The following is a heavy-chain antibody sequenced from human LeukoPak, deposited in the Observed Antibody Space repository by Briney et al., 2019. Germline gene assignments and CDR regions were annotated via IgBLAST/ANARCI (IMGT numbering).Heavy chain of an antibody. CDR1: GYTFTGYY. D-gene: IGHD3-10*01. V-gene: IGHV1-2*02. Sequence: ASVKVSCKASGYTFTGYYMHWVRQAPGQGLEWVGWINPNSGGTNYAQKFQGRVTMTRDTSISTAYMELSRLRSDDTAVYYCARDDGSGSYLFDYWGQGTLVTVSS. J-gene: IGHJ4*02. CDR2: INPNSGGT. CDR3: ARDDGSGSYLFDY.